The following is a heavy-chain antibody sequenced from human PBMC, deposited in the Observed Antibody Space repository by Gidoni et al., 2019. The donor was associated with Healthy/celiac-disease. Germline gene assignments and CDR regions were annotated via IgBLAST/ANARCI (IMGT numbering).Heavy chain of an antibody. V-gene: IGHV3-74*01. CDR2: INSDGSST. Sequence: EVQLVESGGGLVQPGGSLRLSCAASGLTFSSYWMHWVRQAPGKGLVWVSRINSDGSSTSYADSVKGRFTISRDNAKNTLYLQMNSLRAEDTAVYYCARDRLVDGLDAFDIWGQGTMVTVSS. CDR1: GLTFSSYW. CDR3: ARDRLVDGLDAFDI. J-gene: IGHJ3*02. D-gene: IGHD2-8*01.